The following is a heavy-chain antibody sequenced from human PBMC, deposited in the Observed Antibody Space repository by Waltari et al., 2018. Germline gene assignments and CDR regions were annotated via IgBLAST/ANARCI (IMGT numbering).Heavy chain of an antibody. J-gene: IGHJ6*04. Sequence: QVQLVQSGAEVKKTGSSVKVSCKASGGTPSGYYIAWVRKASGKGREWVGGLNTILRKIDLAQTFQGRVSITPDESTDTAYMELRSLTNEDTGVYYCARGEYNFAWGCSWDVWGKGTAVTVSS. CDR3: ARGEYNFAWGCSWDV. D-gene: IGHD3-16*01. V-gene: IGHV1-69*05. CDR1: GGTPSGYY. CDR2: LNTILRKI.